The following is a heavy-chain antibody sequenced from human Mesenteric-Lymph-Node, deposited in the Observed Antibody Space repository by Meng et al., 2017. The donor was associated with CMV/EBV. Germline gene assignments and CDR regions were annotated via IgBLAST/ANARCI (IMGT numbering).Heavy chain of an antibody. CDR2: ISGTGGNT. CDR1: GFTFSSYP. CDR3: AKEFPESHSNSPAAGY. Sequence: GGSLRLSCAASGFTFSSYPMSWVRQAPGKGLEWVSAISGTGGNTYYADSGKGRFTISRDNSKNTVYLQMNSLRAEDTAVYYCAKEFPESHSNSPAAGYWGQGTLVTVSS. J-gene: IGHJ4*02. D-gene: IGHD6-6*01. V-gene: IGHV3-23*01.